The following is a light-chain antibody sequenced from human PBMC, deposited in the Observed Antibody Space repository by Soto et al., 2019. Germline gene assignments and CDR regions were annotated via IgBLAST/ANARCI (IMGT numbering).Light chain of an antibody. CDR2: DSS. CDR1: ESIRTW. Sequence: SQSPSTLSVSIGDRVTITCRASESIRTWLAWYQHNPQKARNFLSYDSSSAEGGPPSFCSGSVGATESTLTISIVQQDGVVTYCCQQYNNYPTTFAQGTKVAIK. J-gene: IGKJ1*01. CDR3: QQYNNYPTT. V-gene: IGKV1-5*01.